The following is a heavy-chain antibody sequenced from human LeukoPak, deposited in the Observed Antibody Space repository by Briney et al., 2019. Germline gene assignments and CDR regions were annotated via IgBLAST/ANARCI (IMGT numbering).Heavy chain of an antibody. J-gene: IGHJ4*02. CDR1: GYTFTSYA. Sequence: ASVKVSCKASGYTFTSYALNWVRQAPGQGLEWMGWISAYNGNTNYAQKLQGRVTMTTDTSTSTAYMELRSLRSDDTAVYYCASSSSSSINYWGQGTLVTVSS. CDR3: ASSSSSSINY. CDR2: ISAYNGNT. D-gene: IGHD6-13*01. V-gene: IGHV1-18*01.